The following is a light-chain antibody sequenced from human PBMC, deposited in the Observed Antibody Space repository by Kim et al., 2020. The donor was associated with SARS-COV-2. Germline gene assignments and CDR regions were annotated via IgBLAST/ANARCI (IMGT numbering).Light chain of an antibody. J-gene: IGKJ2*01. CDR2: KVS. Sequence: LGQPASISCRSSQSLVHSDGDTYLNWFHQRPGQSPRRLIYKVSTRDSGVPDRFSGSGSGTDFSLKISRVEAEDVGVYYCMQGTHYAFGQGTKLEIK. CDR1: QSLVHSDGDTY. CDR3: MQGTHYA. V-gene: IGKV2-30*02.